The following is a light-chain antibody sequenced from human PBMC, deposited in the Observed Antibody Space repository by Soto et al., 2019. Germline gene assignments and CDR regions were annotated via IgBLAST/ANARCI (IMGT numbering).Light chain of an antibody. CDR1: QSVSST. V-gene: IGKV3-15*01. J-gene: IGKJ2*01. CDR2: GAS. Sequence: IVMTQSPATLSVSPGGRATLSCRASQSVSSTLAWYQQKPGQAPRLLIYGASNRATDITARFSGSGSGTEFTLTISSLQSEDFAVYYCQQYNNWTLYTFGQGTKLEI. CDR3: QQYNNWTLYT.